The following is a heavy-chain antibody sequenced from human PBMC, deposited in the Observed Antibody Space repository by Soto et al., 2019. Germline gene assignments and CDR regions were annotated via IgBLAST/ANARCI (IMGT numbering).Heavy chain of an antibody. V-gene: IGHV4-34*12. CDR3: ARQRPTDGRWEFANYYGMDV. J-gene: IGHJ6*02. CDR1: GGSFSAYY. Sequence: SETLSLTCAVYGGSFSAYYWSWVRQPPGKGLEWIGEIIHSESTKYNPSRKSRVTISVDTSTNQFSLKLSSVTAADTAVYYCARQRPTDGRWEFANYYGMDVWGQGTPVTVSS. D-gene: IGHD1-26*01. CDR2: IIHSEST.